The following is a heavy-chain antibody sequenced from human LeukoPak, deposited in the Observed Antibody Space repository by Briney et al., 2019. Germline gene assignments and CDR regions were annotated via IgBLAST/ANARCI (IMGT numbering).Heavy chain of an antibody. D-gene: IGHD6-19*01. CDR1: GFTFSSYE. Sequence: PGGSLRLSCAASGFTFSSYEMNWVRLAPGKGLEWVSYISSSGSTIYYADSVKGRFTISRDNAKNSLYLQMNSLRAEDTAVYYCASSGYSSGWYGGYYFDYWGQGTLVTVSS. V-gene: IGHV3-48*03. J-gene: IGHJ4*02. CDR3: ASSGYSSGWYGGYYFDY. CDR2: ISSSGSTI.